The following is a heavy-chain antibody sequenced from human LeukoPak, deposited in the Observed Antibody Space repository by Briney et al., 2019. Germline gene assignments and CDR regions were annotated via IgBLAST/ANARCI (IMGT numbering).Heavy chain of an antibody. J-gene: IGHJ4*02. CDR1: GVSISSYY. Sequence: SETLSLTCTVSGVSISSYYWSWIRQPPGKGLEWIGYIYYSGSTNYNPSLKSRVTISVDTSKNQFSLKLSSVTAADTAVYYCASGYSYGYWVGWGQGTLVTVSS. V-gene: IGHV4-59*08. CDR3: ASGYSYGYWVG. D-gene: IGHD5-18*01. CDR2: IYYSGST.